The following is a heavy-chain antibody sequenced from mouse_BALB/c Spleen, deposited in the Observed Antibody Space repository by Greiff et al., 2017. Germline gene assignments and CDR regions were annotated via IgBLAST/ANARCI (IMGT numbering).Heavy chain of an antibody. CDR3: ARSYYGNYEDAMDY. V-gene: IGHV5-9-3*01. CDR1: GFTFSSYA. Sequence: EVKVVESGGGLVKPGGSLKLSCAASGFTFSSYAMSWVRQTPEKRLEWVATISSGGSYTYYPDSVKGRFTISRDNAKNTLYLQMSSLRSEDTAMYYCARSYYGNYEDAMDYWGQGTSVTVSS. CDR2: ISSGGSYT. D-gene: IGHD2-10*01. J-gene: IGHJ4*01.